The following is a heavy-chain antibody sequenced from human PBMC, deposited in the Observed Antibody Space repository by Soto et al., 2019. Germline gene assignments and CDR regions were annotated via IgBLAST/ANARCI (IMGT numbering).Heavy chain of an antibody. J-gene: IGHJ4*02. CDR2: ISNSGST. CDR3: ATESGSTYGYFDH. Sequence: SEPLSLPCPVSIGSFTSDEDYWTWIPQSPGKGLEWIGYISNSGSTGYNPSLKTRLSMSVDRSKNQFTLRLTSVTAADTAVYFCATESGSTYGYFDHWGQGTQVTVS. V-gene: IGHV4-30-4*01. CDR1: IGSFTSDEDY. D-gene: IGHD5-18*01.